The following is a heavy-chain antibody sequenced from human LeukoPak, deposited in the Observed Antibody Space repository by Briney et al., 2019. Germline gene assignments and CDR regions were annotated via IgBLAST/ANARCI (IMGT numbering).Heavy chain of an antibody. J-gene: IGHJ4*02. CDR1: GFTFSSYE. D-gene: IGHD3-22*01. Sequence: GGSLRLSCAASGFTFSSYEMNWVRQAPGKGLEWISYITSSGLTIYYADSVKGRFTISRDNAKNSLYLQMNSLRAEDTAVYYCARDDPGLDSSGYAHWGQGTLVTVSS. CDR3: ARDDPGLDSSGYAH. CDR2: ITSSGLTI. V-gene: IGHV3-48*03.